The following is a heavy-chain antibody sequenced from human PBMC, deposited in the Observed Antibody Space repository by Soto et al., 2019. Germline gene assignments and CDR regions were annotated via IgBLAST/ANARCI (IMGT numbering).Heavy chain of an antibody. CDR2: ISSSSSYI. J-gene: IGHJ3*02. Sequence: EVQLVESGGGLVKPRGSLRLSCAASGFTFNIYSMNWVRQAPGKGLEWVSSISSSSSYIYYADSVKGRFTISRDNAKNSLYLQMNSLRAEDTAVYDCAGDRGGDLKAFDIWGQGTMVTVSS. D-gene: IGHD3-10*01. CDR1: GFTFNIYS. CDR3: AGDRGGDLKAFDI. V-gene: IGHV3-21*01.